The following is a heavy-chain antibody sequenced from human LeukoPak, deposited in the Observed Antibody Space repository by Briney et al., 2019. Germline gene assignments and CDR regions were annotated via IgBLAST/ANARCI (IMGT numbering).Heavy chain of an antibody. CDR2: VKSDGSST. Sequence: GGSLRLSCAASGFTFSSYWMHWVRQPPGKGLVWVSGVKSDGSSTSYADSVKGRFTISRDNAKNTLYLQMNSLRAEDTAVYYCARPGYSYGQFDYWGQGTLVTVSS. CDR1: GFTFSSYW. D-gene: IGHD5-18*01. J-gene: IGHJ4*02. V-gene: IGHV3-74*01. CDR3: ARPGYSYGQFDY.